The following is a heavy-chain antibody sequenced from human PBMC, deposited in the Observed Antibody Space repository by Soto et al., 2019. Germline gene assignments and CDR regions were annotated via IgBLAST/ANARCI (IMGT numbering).Heavy chain of an antibody. J-gene: IGHJ3*02. V-gene: IGHV1-46*03. CDR1: GYTFASYE. Sequence: GASVKVSCKASGYTFASYEINWVRQATGQGLEWMGMMNPSGGNTSYAQKFQGRVTMTRDTSASTVYMELSSLRSEDTAVYYCASLASPDAFDIWGQGTMVTVSS. CDR3: ASLASPDAFDI. CDR2: MNPSGGNT.